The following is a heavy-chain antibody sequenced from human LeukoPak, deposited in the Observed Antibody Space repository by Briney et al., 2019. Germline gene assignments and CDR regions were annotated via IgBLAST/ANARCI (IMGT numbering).Heavy chain of an antibody. V-gene: IGHV3-21*01. D-gene: IGHD6-13*01. J-gene: IGHJ4*02. CDR2: ISSSSSYI. CDR1: GFTFSSYS. Sequence: PGGSLRLSCAASGFTFSSYSMNWVRQAPGKGLEWVSSISSSSSYIYYADSVKGRFTISRDNAKNSLYLQMNSLRAEDTAVYYCARETGGAAAGAYWGQGTLVTVSS. CDR3: ARETGGAAAGAY.